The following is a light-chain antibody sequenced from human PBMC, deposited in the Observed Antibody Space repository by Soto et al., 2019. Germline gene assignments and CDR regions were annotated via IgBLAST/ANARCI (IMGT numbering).Light chain of an antibody. CDR1: QTFGSTY. Sequence: ESVLTQSQGTLSLSPGERVTLSCRASQTFGSTYLAWYQQRPGQSPRLLIYGACRRASGISDRFRGSGSGTDFTLTSSRLEPDDFAVYYYLQYGTSPLYTFGQGTKLEIK. V-gene: IGKV3-20*01. CDR3: LQYGTSPLYT. CDR2: GAC. J-gene: IGKJ2*01.